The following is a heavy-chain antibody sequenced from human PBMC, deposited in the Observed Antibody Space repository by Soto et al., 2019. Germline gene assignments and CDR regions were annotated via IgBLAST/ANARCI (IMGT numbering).Heavy chain of an antibody. CDR2: INAGNGNT. V-gene: IGHV1-3*01. Sequence: GASVKVSCKASGYTFTSYAMHWVRQAPGQRLEWMGWINAGNGNTKYSQKFQGRVTITRDTSASTAYMELSSLRSEDTAVYYCAREVVVVVAATKNLNWFDPWGQGTPVTVSS. CDR3: AREVVVVVAATKNLNWFDP. J-gene: IGHJ5*02. D-gene: IGHD2-15*01. CDR1: GYTFTSYA.